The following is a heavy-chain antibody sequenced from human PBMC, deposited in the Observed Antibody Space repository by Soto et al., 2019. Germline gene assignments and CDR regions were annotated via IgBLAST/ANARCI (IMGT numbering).Heavy chain of an antibody. CDR1: CGSITSSY. V-gene: IGHV4-59*01. Sequence: SETLSLTCTFSCGSITSSYWSWIRRPPRKGLEWIAYIYDTGISGYTPSTSYNPSLKSRVTMSVDTSKSQFSLKLTSVTAADTAVYYCARGEDAFFYYGLDVWGQGITVTVSS. J-gene: IGHJ6*02. CDR3: ARGEDAFFYYGLDV. CDR2: IYDTGISGYTPST.